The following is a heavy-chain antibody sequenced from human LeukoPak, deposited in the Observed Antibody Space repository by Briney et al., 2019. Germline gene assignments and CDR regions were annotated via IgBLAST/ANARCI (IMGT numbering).Heavy chain of an antibody. Sequence: SETLSLTCTVSGGSISSGSYYWSWIRQPAGKGLEWIGRIYTSGSTNYSPSLKSRVTISVDTSKNQLSLKLSSVTAADTAVYYCAKSHLIVVVPAAIGYWGQGTLVTVSS. CDR2: IYTSGST. D-gene: IGHD2-2*01. V-gene: IGHV4-61*02. CDR1: GGSISSGSYY. J-gene: IGHJ4*02. CDR3: AKSHLIVVVPAAIGY.